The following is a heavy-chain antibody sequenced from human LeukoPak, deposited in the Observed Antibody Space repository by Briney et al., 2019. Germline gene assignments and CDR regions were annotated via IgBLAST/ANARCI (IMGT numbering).Heavy chain of an antibody. D-gene: IGHD6-19*01. CDR2: IYPSGST. CDR1: GGSISSFS. Sequence: SETLSLTCTVSGGSISSFSWSWIRQPAEKGLEWIGRIYPSGSTNYNPSLKSRVTMSVDTSKNQFSLKLSSLTAADTAVYYCVGETAVVGHDAFDIWGHGTMVTVSS. J-gene: IGHJ3*02. CDR3: VGETAVVGHDAFDI. V-gene: IGHV4-4*07.